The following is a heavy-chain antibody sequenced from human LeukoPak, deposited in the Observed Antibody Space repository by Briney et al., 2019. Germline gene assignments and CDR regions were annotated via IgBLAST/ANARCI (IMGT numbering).Heavy chain of an antibody. D-gene: IGHD3-22*01. V-gene: IGHV3-11*01. CDR2: ISSTTNTQ. Sequence: PGGSLRLSCAASGFTFHDYYMTWIRQPPGKGLEWISYISSTTNTQYYADSVRGRFTISRDNAQKSLYLQMNSLRVEDTAIYYCARGDYFRLGHWGQGTLVTVSS. CDR3: ARGDYFRLGH. CDR1: GFTFHDYY. J-gene: IGHJ4*02.